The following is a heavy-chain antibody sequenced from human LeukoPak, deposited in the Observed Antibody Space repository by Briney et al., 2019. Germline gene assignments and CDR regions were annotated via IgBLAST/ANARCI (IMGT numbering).Heavy chain of an antibody. J-gene: IGHJ4*02. V-gene: IGHV3-30*04. CDR3: TLTTFGVVYYFDY. CDR2: ISYDGINQ. Sequence: PGRSLRLSCATSGFTFSSYAMHWVRQAPGPGLEWVALISYDGINQYYADSVKGRFIISRDNSKNTLYLQLNSLRLEDTAVYYCTLTTFGVVYYFDYWGQGTLVTVSS. D-gene: IGHD1/OR15-1a*01. CDR1: GFTFSSYA.